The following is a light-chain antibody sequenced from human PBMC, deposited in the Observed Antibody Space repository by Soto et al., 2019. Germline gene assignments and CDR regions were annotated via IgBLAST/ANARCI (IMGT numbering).Light chain of an antibody. J-gene: IGLJ2*01. CDR3: QSYDSRLSGHVV. V-gene: IGLV1-40*01. CDR2: GNS. Sequence: QSVLTQPPSVSGAPGQRVTISCTGSSSNIGAGYDVHWYQQLPGTAPKLLIYGNSNRPSGVPDRFSGSKSGTSAYLAITGLQAEDEADYYCQSYDSRLSGHVVFGGGTKLTVL. CDR1: SSNIGAGYD.